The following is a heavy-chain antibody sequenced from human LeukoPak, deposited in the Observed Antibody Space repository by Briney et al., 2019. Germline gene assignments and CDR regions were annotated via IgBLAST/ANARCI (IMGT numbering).Heavy chain of an antibody. V-gene: IGHV3-23*01. Sequence: GGSLRLSCAASGFTFDHYAMSWVRQAPGKGLEWVSTISGSGASTYYADSVKGRFTISRDNSKNTLYLQMNSLRAEDTAVYYCAKSPDPLYYYYCMDVWGKGTTVTVSS. CDR1: GFTFDHYA. J-gene: IGHJ6*03. CDR2: ISGSGAST. CDR3: AKSPDPLYYYYCMDV.